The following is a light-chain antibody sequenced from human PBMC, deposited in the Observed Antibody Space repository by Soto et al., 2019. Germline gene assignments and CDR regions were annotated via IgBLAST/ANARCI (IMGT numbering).Light chain of an antibody. CDR1: SSDVGGYNY. V-gene: IGLV2-14*01. CDR3: SSYTASGTPV. CDR2: EVS. Sequence: QSALTQPASVSGSPGQSITISCTGTSSDVGGYNYLSWYQQHPGKAPKVMIYEVSNRPSGVSNRFSGSKSGNTASLTISGLQAEDVAEYFCSSYTASGTPVFGGGTKLTVL. J-gene: IGLJ3*02.